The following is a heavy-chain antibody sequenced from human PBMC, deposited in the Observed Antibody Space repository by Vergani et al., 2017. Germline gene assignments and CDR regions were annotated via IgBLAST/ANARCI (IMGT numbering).Heavy chain of an antibody. CDR3: ARSQQALGGDNWFDP. CDR1: GGTFSSYA. Sequence: QVQLVQSGAEVKKPGSSVKVSCKASGGTFSSYAISWVRQAPGQGLEWMGRIIPILGIANYAQKFQGRVTITAVKSTSTAYMELNSLRSEDTALYYCARSQQALGGDNWFDPWGQGTLVTVSS. D-gene: IGHD1/OR15-1a*01. J-gene: IGHJ5*02. V-gene: IGHV1-69*04. CDR2: IIPILGIA.